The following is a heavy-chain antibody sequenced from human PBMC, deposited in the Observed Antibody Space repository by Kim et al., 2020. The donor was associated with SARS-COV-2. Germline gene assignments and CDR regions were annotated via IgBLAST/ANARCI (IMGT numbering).Heavy chain of an antibody. CDR2: ISGSGGST. CDR1: GFTFSSYA. D-gene: IGHD3-22*01. V-gene: IGHV3-23*01. CDR3: AKSLNYYDSSGYYQLYFQH. J-gene: IGHJ1*01. Sequence: GGSLRLSCAASGFTFSSYAMSWVRQAPGKGLEWVSAISGSGGSTYYADSVKGRFTISRDNSKNTLYLQMNSLRAEDTAVHYCAKSLNYYDSSGYYQLYFQHWGQGTLVTVSS.